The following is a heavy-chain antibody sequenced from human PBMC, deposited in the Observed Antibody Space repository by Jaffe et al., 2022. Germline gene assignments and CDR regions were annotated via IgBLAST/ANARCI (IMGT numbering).Heavy chain of an antibody. Sequence: EVQLVESGGGLVKPGGSLRLSCAASGFTFSSYSMNWVRQAPGKGLEWVSSISSSSSYIYYADSVKGRFTISRDNAKNSLYLQMNSLRAEDTAVYYCARKCARTIFGVVISYYMDVWGKGTTVTVSS. V-gene: IGHV3-21*01. CDR2: ISSSSSYI. D-gene: IGHD3-3*01. J-gene: IGHJ6*03. CDR1: GFTFSSYS. CDR3: ARKCARTIFGVVISYYMDV.